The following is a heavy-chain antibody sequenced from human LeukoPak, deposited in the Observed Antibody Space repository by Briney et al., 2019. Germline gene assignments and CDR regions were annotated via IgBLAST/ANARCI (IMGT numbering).Heavy chain of an antibody. D-gene: IGHD6-19*01. CDR3: VRDGAVTFDY. Sequence: SETLSLTCAVYGGSFSGYYWSWIRQPPGKGLEWIGEINHSGSTNYNPSLKSRVTISVDTSETQFSLKLSSVTAADTAVYYCVRDGAVTFDYWGQGTLVTVSS. J-gene: IGHJ4*02. CDR1: GGSFSGYY. V-gene: IGHV4-34*01. CDR2: INHSGST.